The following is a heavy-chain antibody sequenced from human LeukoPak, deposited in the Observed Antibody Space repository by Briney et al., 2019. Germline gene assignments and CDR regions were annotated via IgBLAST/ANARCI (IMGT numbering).Heavy chain of an antibody. CDR2: INHSGST. V-gene: IGHV4-34*01. Sequence: SETLSLTCAVYGGSFSGYYWSWIRQPPGKGLEWIGEINHSGSTNYNPSLKSRVTISVDTSKNQFSLKLSSVTAADTAVYYCARGSRKPKRGITGTTDYYYYMDVWGKGPRSPSP. D-gene: IGHD1-7*01. J-gene: IGHJ6*03. CDR3: ARGSRKPKRGITGTTDYYYYMDV. CDR1: GGSFSGYY.